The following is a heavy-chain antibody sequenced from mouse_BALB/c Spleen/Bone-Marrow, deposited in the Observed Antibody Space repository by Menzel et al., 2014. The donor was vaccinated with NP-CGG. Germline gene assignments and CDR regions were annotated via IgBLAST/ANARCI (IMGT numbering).Heavy chain of an antibody. V-gene: IGHV5-6-3*01. Sequence: DVQLQESGGGLVQPGGSLKLSCAASGFTFSSYGMSWVRQTPDKRLELVATINSNGGSTYYPDSVKGRFTISRDNAKNTLYLQMSSLKSENTAIYNCARDSYFDYWGQDTSLTDSS. J-gene: IGHJ2*03. CDR1: GFTFSSYG. CDR2: INSNGGST. CDR3: ARDSYFDY.